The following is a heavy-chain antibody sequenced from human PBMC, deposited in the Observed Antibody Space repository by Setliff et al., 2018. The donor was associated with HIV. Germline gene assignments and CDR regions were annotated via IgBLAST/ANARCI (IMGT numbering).Heavy chain of an antibody. Sequence: ASVKVSCKTSGYTFSDYFGHWVRQAPGQGLEWMGWINPKTGATHYTQVRDRVTITRDTSTNTAYMELTRPTSDDTAVYSCARGGDDYGPGTWTFDYWGQGTLVTVSS. V-gene: IGHV1-2*02. CDR3: ARGGDDYGPGTWTFDY. J-gene: IGHJ4*02. D-gene: IGHD3-10*01. CDR1: GYTFSDYF. CDR2: INPKTGAT.